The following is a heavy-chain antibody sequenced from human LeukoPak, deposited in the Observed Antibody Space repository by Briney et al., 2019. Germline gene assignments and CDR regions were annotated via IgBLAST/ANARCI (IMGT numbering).Heavy chain of an antibody. CDR1: GFTFSSYS. D-gene: IGHD6-13*01. CDR3: ASGPYTSSSLDY. J-gene: IGHJ4*02. V-gene: IGHV3-21*04. Sequence: GGSLRLSCAASGFTFSSYSMNWVRQAPGKGLEWVSSISSSSSYIYYADSVKGRFTISRDNAKNSLYLQMNSLRAEDTAVYYCASGPYTSSSLDYWGQGTLVTVSS. CDR2: ISSSSSYI.